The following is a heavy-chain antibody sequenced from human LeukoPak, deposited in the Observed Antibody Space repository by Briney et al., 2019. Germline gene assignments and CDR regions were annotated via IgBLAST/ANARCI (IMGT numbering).Heavy chain of an antibody. D-gene: IGHD3-22*01. CDR2: IIPILGTA. CDR1: GGTFSSYA. CDR3: ARAARTYYDSSGYEAQNY. V-gene: IGHV1-69*05. J-gene: IGHJ4*02. Sequence: GASVKVSCKASGGTFSSYAISWVRQAPGHGLEWMGGIIPILGTANYAQKFQARVMITTDESTSTVYMELSSLRSEDTAVYYCARAARTYYDSSGYEAQNYWGQGTLVTVSS.